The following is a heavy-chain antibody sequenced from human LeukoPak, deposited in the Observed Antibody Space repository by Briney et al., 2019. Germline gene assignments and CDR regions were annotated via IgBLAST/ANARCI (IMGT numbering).Heavy chain of an antibody. D-gene: IGHD1-1*01. CDR3: ARGDTGGRNWFDP. CDR1: GGTFSSYA. J-gene: IGHJ5*02. Sequence: ASVKISCKASGGTFSSYAISWVRQAPGQGLEWMGIINPSGGSTSYAQKFQGRVTMTRDMSTSTVYMELSSLRSEDTAVYYCARGDTGGRNWFDPWGQGTLVTVSS. V-gene: IGHV1-46*01. CDR2: INPSGGST.